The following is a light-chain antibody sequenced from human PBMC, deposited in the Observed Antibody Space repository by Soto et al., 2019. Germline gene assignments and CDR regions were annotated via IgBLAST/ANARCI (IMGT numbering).Light chain of an antibody. CDR3: QQRSNWAT. CDR2: DTS. V-gene: IGKV3-11*01. CDR1: QSVSFY. J-gene: IGKJ5*01. Sequence: EIVLTQSPATLSLSPGERANLSCRASQSVSFYLGWYQQKPGQAPRLLIYDTSNRATGVPARFSGSGSGTDFTLTISSLEPEDFAVYYCQQRSNWATFGQGTRLEIK.